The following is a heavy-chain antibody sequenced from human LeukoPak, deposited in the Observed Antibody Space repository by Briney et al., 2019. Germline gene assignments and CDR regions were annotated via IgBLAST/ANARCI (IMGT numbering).Heavy chain of an antibody. V-gene: IGHV3-48*01. CDR2: ISSSSNVI. CDR1: GFTFNSYA. J-gene: IGHJ4*02. D-gene: IGHD3-9*01. CDR3: ARGPDYDILADYFDY. Sequence: GGSLRLSCAASGFTFNSYAFNWVRQAPGKGLEWVSYISSSSNVIYYTDSVKGRFTISRDNARNLLSLQMNSLRAEDTAVYYCARGPDYDILADYFDYWGQGTLVTVSS.